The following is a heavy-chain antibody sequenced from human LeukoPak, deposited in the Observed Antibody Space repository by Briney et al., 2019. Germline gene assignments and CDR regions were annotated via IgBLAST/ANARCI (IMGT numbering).Heavy chain of an antibody. J-gene: IGHJ2*01. CDR2: ISSRSSYT. V-gene: IGHV3-21*01. CDR3: ARDFWAHLYFDL. CDR1: GFNFSTYS. D-gene: IGHD3-3*01. Sequence: PGGSLRLSCAASGFNFSTYSMNWVRQAPGKGLEWVSSISSRSSYTYYADSVKGRFTISRDNAKNSLYLQMNSLRAEDTAVYYCARDFWAHLYFDLWGHGTLVTVSS.